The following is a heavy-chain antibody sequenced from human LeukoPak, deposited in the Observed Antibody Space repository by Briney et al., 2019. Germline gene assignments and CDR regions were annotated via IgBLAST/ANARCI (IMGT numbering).Heavy chain of an antibody. CDR2: ISWDSGYI. Sequence: GGSLRLSCAASGFTFDDYAMHWVRQVPGKGLEWVSYISWDSGYIDYADSVKGRFTISGDNAKNALYLQMNSLRAEDTAFYYCAKDLYYYDSSGYPSIDYWGQGTLVTVSS. CDR3: AKDLYYYDSSGYPSIDY. J-gene: IGHJ4*02. D-gene: IGHD3-22*01. V-gene: IGHV3-9*01. CDR1: GFTFDDYA.